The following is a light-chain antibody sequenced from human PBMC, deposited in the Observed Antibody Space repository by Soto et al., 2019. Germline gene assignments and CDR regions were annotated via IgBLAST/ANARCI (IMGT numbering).Light chain of an antibody. CDR1: SSDVGGYNY. CDR2: EVS. Sequence: QSALTQPPSASGSPGQSVTISCTGTSSDVGGYNYVSWYQQHPGKAPKFMIYEVSKRPSGVPDRFSGSKSGTTASLTVSGLQAEDEADYYYSSYAGSNNLVFGGGTKLTVL. V-gene: IGLV2-8*01. J-gene: IGLJ2*01. CDR3: SSYAGSNNLV.